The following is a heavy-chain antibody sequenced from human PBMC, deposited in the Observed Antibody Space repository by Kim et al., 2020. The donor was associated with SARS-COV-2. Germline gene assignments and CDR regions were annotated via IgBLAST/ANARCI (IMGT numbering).Heavy chain of an antibody. J-gene: IGHJ4*02. CDR2: IIPILGIA. V-gene: IGHV1-69*04. Sequence: SVKVSCKASGGTFSSYAISWVRQAPGQGLEWMGRIIPILGIANYAQKFQGRVTITADKSTSTAYMELSSLRSEDTAVYYCARKGTGGDSSSWYSFSDWGQGTLVTVSS. CDR1: GGTFSSYA. CDR3: ARKGTGGDSSSWYSFSD. D-gene: IGHD6-13*01.